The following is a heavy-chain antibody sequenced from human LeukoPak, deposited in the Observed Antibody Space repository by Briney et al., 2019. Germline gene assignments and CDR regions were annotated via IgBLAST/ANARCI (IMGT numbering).Heavy chain of an antibody. CDR1: GFTFSSYG. CDR3: ATGKRHGSGSDY. D-gene: IGHD3-10*01. V-gene: IGHV3-30*02. J-gene: IGHJ4*02. Sequence: GGSLRLSCAASGFTFSSYGMHWVRQAPGKGLEWVAFIRYDGSNKYYADSVKGRFTISRDNSKNTLYLQMNSLRAEDTAVYYCATGKRHGSGSDYWGQGTLVTVSS. CDR2: IRYDGSNK.